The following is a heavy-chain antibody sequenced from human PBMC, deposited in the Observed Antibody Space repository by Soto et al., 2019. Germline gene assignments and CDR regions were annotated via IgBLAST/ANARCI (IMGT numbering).Heavy chain of an antibody. Sequence: SETLSLTCTVSGGSISSYYWSWIRQPPGKGLEWIGYIYYSGSTNYNPSLKSRVTISVDTSKNQFSLKLSSVTAADTAVYYCARLTARLPSTTFIDYWGQGTLVTVSS. CDR3: ARLTARLPSTTFIDY. J-gene: IGHJ4*02. CDR1: GGSISSYY. V-gene: IGHV4-59*08. CDR2: IYYSGST. D-gene: IGHD1-26*01.